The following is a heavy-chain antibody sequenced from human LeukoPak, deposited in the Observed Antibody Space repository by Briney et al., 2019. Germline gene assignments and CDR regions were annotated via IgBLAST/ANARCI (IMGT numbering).Heavy chain of an antibody. CDR3: VREFDILSGNYRYFDY. Sequence: GGSLRLSCAASGFTVSNNYMSWVRQAPGKGLKWVSVIYSGGTTYYADSVKGRFTISRDISKNTLFLQMNSLRAEDTAVYYCVREFDILSGNYRYFDYWGQGTLVTVSS. D-gene: IGHD3-9*01. J-gene: IGHJ4*02. V-gene: IGHV3-66*02. CDR2: IYSGGTT. CDR1: GFTVSNNY.